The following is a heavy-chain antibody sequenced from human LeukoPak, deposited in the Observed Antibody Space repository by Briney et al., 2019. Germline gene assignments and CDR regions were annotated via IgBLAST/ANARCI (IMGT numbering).Heavy chain of an antibody. D-gene: IGHD1-26*01. V-gene: IGHV3-48*03. CDR2: ISDSGSPI. CDR1: GFTFSSYE. J-gene: IGHJ4*02. Sequence: GGSLRLSCEASGFTFSSYEMNWVRQAPGKGLEWVSYISDSGSPIYYADSVKGRFTISRDNSKNTLYLQMNSLRAEDTALYYCAKDRNSGNYYQTGDFHYWGQGILVTVSS. CDR3: AKDRNSGNYYQTGDFHY.